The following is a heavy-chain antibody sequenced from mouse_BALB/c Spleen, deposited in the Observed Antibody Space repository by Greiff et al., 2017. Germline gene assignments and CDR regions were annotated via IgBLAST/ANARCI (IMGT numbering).Heavy chain of an antibody. CDR3: ARGYGNYVREAMDY. Sequence: VMLVESGAELVKPGASVKMSCKAFGYTFTTYPIEWMKQNHGKSLEWIGNFHPYNDDTKYNEKFKGKATLTADKSSSTAYMQLSSLTSENSAVYFCARGYGNYVREAMDYWGQGTSVTVSS. V-gene: IGHV1-47*01. CDR2: FHPYNDDT. CDR1: GYTFTTYP. D-gene: IGHD2-10*02. J-gene: IGHJ4*01.